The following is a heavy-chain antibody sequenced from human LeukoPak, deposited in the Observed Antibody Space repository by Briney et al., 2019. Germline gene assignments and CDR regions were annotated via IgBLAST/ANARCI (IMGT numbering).Heavy chain of an antibody. D-gene: IGHD3-10*01. Sequence: GGSLRLSCAASGLSISSYAMSWVRQAPGKGLEWVSGISISGGSTSYADSVKGRFTISRDNPRNTLYLQMNSLRAEDTAVYYCAKEGGYYGSGRHGMDVWGQGTTVTVSS. CDR2: ISISGGST. CDR1: GLSISSYA. V-gene: IGHV3-23*01. J-gene: IGHJ6*02. CDR3: AKEGGYYGSGRHGMDV.